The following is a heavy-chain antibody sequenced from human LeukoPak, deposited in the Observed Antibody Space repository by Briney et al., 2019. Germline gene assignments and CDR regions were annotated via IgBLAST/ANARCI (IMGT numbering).Heavy chain of an antibody. CDR1: GGTFSSYA. D-gene: IGHD6-13*01. V-gene: IGHV1-69*13. Sequence: GASVKVSCKASGGTFSSYAISWVRQAPGQGLEWMGGIIPIFGTANYAQKFQGRVTITADESTSTAYMERSSLRSEDTAVYYCARAQRVAAAGVFDYWGQGTLVTVSS. CDR3: ARAQRVAAAGVFDY. J-gene: IGHJ4*02. CDR2: IIPIFGTA.